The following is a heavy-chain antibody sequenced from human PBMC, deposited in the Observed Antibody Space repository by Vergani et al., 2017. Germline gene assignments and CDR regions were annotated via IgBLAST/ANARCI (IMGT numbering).Heavy chain of an antibody. Sequence: QVQLVQSGAEVKKPGASVNVSCKASGYTFTGDYMHWVRQAPGQGLELMGWINPNSGGTNYAQKFHGRVTLTRDTSISTAYMELSRLRSDDTAVYYCAGAGNYYDSSGYDPFDYWGQGTLVTVSS. CDR1: GYTFTGDY. J-gene: IGHJ4*02. V-gene: IGHV1-2*02. CDR2: INPNSGGT. CDR3: AGAGNYYDSSGYDPFDY. D-gene: IGHD3-22*01.